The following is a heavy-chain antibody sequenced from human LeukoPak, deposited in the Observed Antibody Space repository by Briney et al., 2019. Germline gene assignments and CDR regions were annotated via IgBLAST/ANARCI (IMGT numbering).Heavy chain of an antibody. Sequence: GGSLRLSCAASGFTFSSYGMHWVRQAPGKGLEWVAVIWYGGSNKYYADSVKGRFTISRDNSKNTLYLQMNSLRAEDTAVYYCASGGYSYGYFFDYWGQGTLVTVSS. D-gene: IGHD5-18*01. CDR3: ASGGYSYGYFFDY. CDR1: GFTFSSYG. CDR2: IWYGGSNK. V-gene: IGHV3-33*01. J-gene: IGHJ4*02.